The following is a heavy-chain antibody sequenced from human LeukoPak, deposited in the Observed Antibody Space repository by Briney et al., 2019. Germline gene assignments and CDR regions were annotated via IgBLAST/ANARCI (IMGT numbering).Heavy chain of an antibody. CDR1: GGSVGSYY. V-gene: IGHV4-4*07. CDR2: IYTSGST. Sequence: SETLSLTCSVSGGSVGSYYWGWIRQPAGKGLEWIGRIYTSGSTNYNPSLRSRAAISVDKSKSQFSLKLTSVTAADTAVYYCARDLSYCSSTRCYAPYYFDYWGQGTLVTVSS. CDR3: ARDLSYCSSTRCYAPYYFDY. D-gene: IGHD2-2*01. J-gene: IGHJ4*02.